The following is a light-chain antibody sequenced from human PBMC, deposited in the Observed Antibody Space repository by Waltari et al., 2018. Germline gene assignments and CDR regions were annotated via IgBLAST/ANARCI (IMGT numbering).Light chain of an antibody. V-gene: IGLV2-14*01. CDR2: DVY. J-gene: IGLJ2*01. CDR3: SSYTSSGVV. CDR1: GSEVGGYDY. Sequence: QSALTQPDSVSGSTGQAIIISCTGTGSEVGGYDYVSWYQQYPGKSPRLIIYDVYNRPSVVSNRFAGSKSDNTASLTISGLQAEDESVYYCSSYTSSGVVFGGGTKLTVL.